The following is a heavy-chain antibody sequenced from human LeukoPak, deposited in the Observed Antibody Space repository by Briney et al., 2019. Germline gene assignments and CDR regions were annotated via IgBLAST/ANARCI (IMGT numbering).Heavy chain of an antibody. D-gene: IGHD6-19*01. V-gene: IGHV4-59*01. CDR2: IYYSGST. Sequence: SETLSLTCTVSRGSISSSYWSWIRQPPGKGLEWIGYIYYSGSTNYNPSLKSRVTISKDTSKNQFSLRLTSVTAADTAIYYCARHFPHMDYSGWKQGWFDPWGQGTLVTVSS. J-gene: IGHJ5*02. CDR1: RGSISSSY. CDR3: ARHFPHMDYSGWKQGWFDP.